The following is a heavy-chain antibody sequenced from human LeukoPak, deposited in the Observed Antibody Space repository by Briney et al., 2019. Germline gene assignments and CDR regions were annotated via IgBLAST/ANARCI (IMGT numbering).Heavy chain of an antibody. J-gene: IGHJ4*02. V-gene: IGHV3-23*01. CDR2: ISGSGGST. CDR3: AKNPVPYGSGSFDY. D-gene: IGHD3-10*01. Sequence: GGSLRLSCAAAGFTFSSYAMSWVRQAPGKGLEWVSAISGSGGSTYYADSVEGRFTISRDNSKNTLYLQMNSLRAEDTAVYYCAKNPVPYGSGSFDYWGQGTLVTVSS. CDR1: GFTFSSYA.